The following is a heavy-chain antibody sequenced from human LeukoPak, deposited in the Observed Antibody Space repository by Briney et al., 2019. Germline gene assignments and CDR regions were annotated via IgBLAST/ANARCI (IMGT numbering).Heavy chain of an antibody. J-gene: IGHJ3*02. CDR2: ISSSSSYT. Sequence: PGGSLRLSCAATGFTFSDEYMSWIRQAPGKGLEWVSYISSSSSYTNYADSVKGRFTIYRDNAKNSLSLQMNSLRAEDTAVYYCARTRGRGSGGHFDIWGQGTMVTVSS. CDR3: ARTRGRGSGGHFDI. D-gene: IGHD3-10*01. V-gene: IGHV3-11*06. CDR1: GFTFSDEY.